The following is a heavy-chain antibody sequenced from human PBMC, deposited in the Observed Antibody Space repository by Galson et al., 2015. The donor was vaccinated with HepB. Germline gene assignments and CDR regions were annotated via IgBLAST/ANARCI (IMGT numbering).Heavy chain of an antibody. D-gene: IGHD3-22*01. V-gene: IGHV3-74*01. CDR2: ISSDGTST. J-gene: IGHJ4*02. CDR1: GFTFSSYW. Sequence: SLRLSCAASGFTFSSYWMHWVRQAPGKGLVWVSGISSDGTSTDYADSVKGRFTISRDNAKNTLYLQMNSLRGEGTAVYYCASQYYYDSSGYYYPDYWGQGTLVTVSS. CDR3: ASQYYYDSSGYYYPDY.